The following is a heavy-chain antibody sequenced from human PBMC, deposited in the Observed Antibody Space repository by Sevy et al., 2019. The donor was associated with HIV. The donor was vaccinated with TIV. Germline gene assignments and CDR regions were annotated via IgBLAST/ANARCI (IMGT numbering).Heavy chain of an antibody. CDR2: ISSSSSYI. J-gene: IGHJ4*02. CDR1: GFTFSSYS. V-gene: IGHV3-21*01. D-gene: IGHD3-22*01. Sequence: GGSLRLSCAASGFTFSSYSMNWVRQAPGKGLEWVSSISSSSSYIYYADSVKGRFTISRDNAKNSLFLQMNSLRAEDTAVYYCARDRGHYYDSSGSYRFDYWGQGTLVTVSS. CDR3: ARDRGHYYDSSGSYRFDY.